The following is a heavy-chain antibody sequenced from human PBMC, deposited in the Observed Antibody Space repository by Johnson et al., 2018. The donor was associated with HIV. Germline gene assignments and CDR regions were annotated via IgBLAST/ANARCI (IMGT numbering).Heavy chain of an antibody. CDR3: ARGSGYYAAFDI. CDR1: GFRFSSYQ. V-gene: IGHV3-30*02. D-gene: IGHD3-22*01. CDR2: IRYDGTNT. Sequence: QVQLVESGGDLVKPGGSLRLSCVASGFRFSSYQMKWVRRAPGKGLAWVAFIRYDGTNTYYDDSVRGRFSISRADSENTVYLEMNSLRAEDTAIYYCARGSGYYAAFDIWGQGTLVTVSS. J-gene: IGHJ3*02.